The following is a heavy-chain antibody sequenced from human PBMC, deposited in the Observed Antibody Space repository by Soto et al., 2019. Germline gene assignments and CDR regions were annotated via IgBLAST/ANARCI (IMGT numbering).Heavy chain of an antibody. CDR3: ARSSSGWPPRFAY. D-gene: IGHD6-19*01. J-gene: IGHJ4*02. Sequence: QVQLQESGPGLVKPSETLSLNCTVSGGPISSYYWSWIRKSPGKGLEWIGYIYYSGSTNYNPSLRRRVTISVDTPQNQSSLELSSVTAADTAVYYCARSSSGWPPRFAYWGQGTLVTVSS. CDR2: IYYSGST. CDR1: GGPISSYY. V-gene: IGHV4-59*01.